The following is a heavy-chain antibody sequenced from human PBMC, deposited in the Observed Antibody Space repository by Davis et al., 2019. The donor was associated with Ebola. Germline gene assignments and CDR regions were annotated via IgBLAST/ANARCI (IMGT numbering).Heavy chain of an antibody. CDR1: GGSFSGYY. Sequence: MPSETLSLTCAVYGGSFSGYYWSWIRQPPGKELEWIGEINHSGSTNYNPSLKSRVTISVDTSKNQFSLKLSSVTAADTAVYYCARVNYDFWSGYYTGNWFDPWGQGTLVTVSS. CDR3: ARVNYDFWSGYYTGNWFDP. CDR2: INHSGST. D-gene: IGHD3-3*01. V-gene: IGHV4-34*01. J-gene: IGHJ5*02.